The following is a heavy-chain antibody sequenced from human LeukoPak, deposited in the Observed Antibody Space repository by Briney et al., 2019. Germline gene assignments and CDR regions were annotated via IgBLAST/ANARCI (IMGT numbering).Heavy chain of an antibody. CDR2: ITPNLAIT. Sequence: SVKVSCKASGGTFSSYSISWVRQAPGQGPEWLGKITPNLAITDYAQKFRGRVTLTADKSTSTVYMELGSLTSEDTAAYYCARDSALRCSSTSCYFDYWGQGTLVTVSS. J-gene: IGHJ4*02. CDR3: ARDSALRCSSTSCYFDY. CDR1: GGTFSSYS. V-gene: IGHV1-69*04. D-gene: IGHD2-2*01.